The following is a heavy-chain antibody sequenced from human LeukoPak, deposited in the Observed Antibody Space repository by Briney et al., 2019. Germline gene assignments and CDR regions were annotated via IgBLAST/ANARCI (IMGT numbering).Heavy chain of an antibody. D-gene: IGHD1-14*01. CDR3: ARGRYHQDY. J-gene: IGHJ4*02. Sequence: GGSLRLSCAASGFTFSSYGMHWVRQAPGKGLEWVAVIWYDGSNKYYADSVRGRFTISRDNSKNTLYLQMNSPRAEDTAVYYRARGRYHQDYWGQGTLVTVSS. CDR1: GFTFSSYG. V-gene: IGHV3-33*01. CDR2: IWYDGSNK.